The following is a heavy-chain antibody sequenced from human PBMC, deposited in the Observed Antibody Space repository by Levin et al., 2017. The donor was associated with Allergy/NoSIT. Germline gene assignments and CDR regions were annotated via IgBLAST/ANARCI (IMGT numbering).Heavy chain of an antibody. V-gene: IGHV1-18*01. CDR3: ARDRGSGWFVY. J-gene: IGHJ4*02. Sequence: ASVKVSCKASGYTFSSYGTSWVRQGPGQGLEWVAWISANNGNTNYAQTFQGRVTLTTDTSTNTAYMELRSLRSDDTAVYYCARDRGSGWFVYWGQGTLVTVSS. CDR1: GYTFSSYG. CDR2: ISANNGNT. D-gene: IGHD6-19*01.